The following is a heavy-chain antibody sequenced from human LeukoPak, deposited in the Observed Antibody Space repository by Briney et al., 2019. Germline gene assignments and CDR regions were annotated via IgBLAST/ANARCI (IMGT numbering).Heavy chain of an antibody. CDR3: APWGSSTSFLFDP. CDR2: INPSGGST. J-gene: IGHJ5*02. D-gene: IGHD2-2*01. CDR1: GYTFTSYY. Sequence: ASVKVSCKASGYTFTSYYMHWVRQAPGQGLEWMGIINPSGGSTGYAQKFQGRVTITTDESTSTAYMELSSLRSEDTAVYYCAPWGSSTSFLFDPWGQGTLVTVSS. V-gene: IGHV1-46*01.